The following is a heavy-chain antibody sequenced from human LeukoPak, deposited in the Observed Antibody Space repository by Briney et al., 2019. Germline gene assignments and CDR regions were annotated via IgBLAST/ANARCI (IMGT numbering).Heavy chain of an antibody. Sequence: GGSLRLSCAASGFTFSSYGMHWVRQAPGKGLEWVAFIRYDGSNKYYADSVKGRFTISRDISNNTVYLQMNSLRAEDTAVYYCAKDPRHGSGTYSYYYFFYYMDVWGKGTTVTISS. CDR3: AKDPRHGSGTYSYYYFFYYMDV. V-gene: IGHV3-30*02. J-gene: IGHJ6*03. D-gene: IGHD3-10*01. CDR1: GFTFSSYG. CDR2: IRYDGSNK.